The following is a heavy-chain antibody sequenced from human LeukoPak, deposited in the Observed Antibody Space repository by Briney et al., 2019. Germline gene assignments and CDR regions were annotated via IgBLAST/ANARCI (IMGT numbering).Heavy chain of an antibody. CDR1: GGSISSGDYY. Sequence: SETLSLTCTVSGGSISSGDYYWSWIRQPPGKGLEWIGYIYYSGSTYYNPSLRSRVTISVDTSKNQFSLKLSSVTAADTAVYYCAREIPLSLVRYFDLWGRGTLVTVSS. CDR2: IYYSGST. CDR3: AREIPLSLVRYFDL. J-gene: IGHJ2*01. D-gene: IGHD2-8*01. V-gene: IGHV4-30-4*01.